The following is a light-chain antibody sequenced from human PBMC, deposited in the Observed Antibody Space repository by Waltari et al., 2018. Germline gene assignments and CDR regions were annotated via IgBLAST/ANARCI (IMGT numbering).Light chain of an antibody. CDR3: QQYNKWPPWT. Sequence: EIVMTQSPATLSVSPGDRATLSCRASQSVGTDLAWFQQKPGQAPRLLIYHASTRATGIPARFSGSGSVTEFTLTISSLQSEDFAVYYCQQYNKWPPWTFGQGTTVDIK. CDR2: HAS. V-gene: IGKV3-15*01. CDR1: QSVGTD. J-gene: IGKJ1*01.